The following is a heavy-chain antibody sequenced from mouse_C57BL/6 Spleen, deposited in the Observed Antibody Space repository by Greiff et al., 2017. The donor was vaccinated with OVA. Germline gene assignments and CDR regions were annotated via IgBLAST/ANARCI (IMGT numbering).Heavy chain of an antibody. CDR2: INPGSGGT. D-gene: IGHD2-5*01. CDR1: GYAFTNYL. Sequence: QVQLKESGAELVRPGTSVKVSCKASGYAFTNYLIEWVKQRPGQGLEWIGVINPGSGGTNYNEKFKGKATLTADKSSSTAYMQLSSLTSEDSAVYFCARSDSNYWYFDVWGTGTTVTVSS. V-gene: IGHV1-54*01. J-gene: IGHJ1*03. CDR3: ARSDSNYWYFDV.